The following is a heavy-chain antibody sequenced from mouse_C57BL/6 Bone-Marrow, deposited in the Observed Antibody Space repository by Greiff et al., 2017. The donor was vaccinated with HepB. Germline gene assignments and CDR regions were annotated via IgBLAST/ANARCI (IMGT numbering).Heavy chain of an antibody. CDR2: ISDGGSYT. J-gene: IGHJ4*01. Sequence: EVKLVESGGGLVKPGGSLKLSCAASGFTFSSYAMSWVRQTPEKRLEWVATISDGGSYTYYPDNVKGRFTISRDNAKNNLYLQMSHLKSEDTAMYYCARDSNYVAMDYWGQGTSVTVSS. CDR1: GFTFSSYA. CDR3: ARDSNYVAMDY. D-gene: IGHD2-5*01. V-gene: IGHV5-4*01.